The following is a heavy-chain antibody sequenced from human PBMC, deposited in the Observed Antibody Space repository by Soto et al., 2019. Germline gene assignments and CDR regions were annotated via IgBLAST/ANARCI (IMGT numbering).Heavy chain of an antibody. J-gene: IGHJ5*02. CDR1: GFTVSSNY. V-gene: IGHV3-53*02. CDR2: IYSGGST. CDR3: SRRHGGALLSWFDP. Sequence: EVQLVETGGGLIQPGGSLRLSCAASGFTVSSNYMRWVRQAPGKGLEWVSVIYSGGSTYYADSVKDRFTISRDNSKNTVYLQMTRLRAEDTAVYYCSRRHGGALLSWFDPWGQGTLVTVSS. D-gene: IGHD1-26*01.